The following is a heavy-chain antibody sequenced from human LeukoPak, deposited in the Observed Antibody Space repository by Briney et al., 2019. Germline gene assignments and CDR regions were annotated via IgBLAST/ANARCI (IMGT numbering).Heavy chain of an antibody. CDR3: ASWGPTVISKQFDY. D-gene: IGHD4-23*01. V-gene: IGHV4-39*07. Sequence: SETLSLTCTVSGGSISSSSYYWGWIRQPPGKGLEWIGSIYYSGSTYYNPSLKSRVTISVDTSKNQFSLKLSSVTAADTAVYYCASWGPTVISKQFDYWGQGTLVTVSS. CDR2: IYYSGST. J-gene: IGHJ4*02. CDR1: GGSISSSSYY.